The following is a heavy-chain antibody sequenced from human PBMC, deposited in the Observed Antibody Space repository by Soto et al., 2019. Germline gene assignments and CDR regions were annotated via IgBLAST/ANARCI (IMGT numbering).Heavy chain of an antibody. CDR1: GFTFSSYG. CDR3: AKERRIFGVVYYFDN. V-gene: IGHV3-30*18. CDR2: ISYDGNTK. J-gene: IGHJ4*02. Sequence: QVQLVESGGGVVQPGRSLRLSCAASGFTFSSYGMHWVRQAPGRGLEWVSVISYDGNTKYYADSVKGRFTISRDNSKNTLDLQMNSLRAEDTAVYHCAKERRIFGVVYYFDNWGQGTLVTVSS. D-gene: IGHD3-3*01.